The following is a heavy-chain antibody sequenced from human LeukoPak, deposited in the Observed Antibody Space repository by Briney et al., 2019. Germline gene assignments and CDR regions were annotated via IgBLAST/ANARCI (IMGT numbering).Heavy chain of an antibody. D-gene: IGHD3-22*01. CDR3: ARHSSGYYRY. CDR1: GGSISSSTYY. Sequence: SETLSLTCTVSGGSISSSTYYWSWIRQPAGKGLEWIGRFYTSGSTNYNPSLKSRVTISVDTSKNQFSLKLSSVTAADTAVYYCARHSSGYYRYWGQGTLVTVSS. J-gene: IGHJ4*02. V-gene: IGHV4-61*02. CDR2: FYTSGST.